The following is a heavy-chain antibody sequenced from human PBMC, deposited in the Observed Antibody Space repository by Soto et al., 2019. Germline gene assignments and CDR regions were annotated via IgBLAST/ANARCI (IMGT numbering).Heavy chain of an antibody. D-gene: IGHD2-15*01. J-gene: IGHJ4*02. CDR3: ARDRWFDY. CDR1: GFTFSSYW. V-gene: IGHV3-7*01. Sequence: GGSLRLSCAASGFTFSSYWRSWVRQAPGKGLEWVANIKQDGSEKYYVDSVKGRFTISRDNAKNSLYLQMNSLRAEDTAVYYCARDRWFDYWGQGTLVTVYS. CDR2: IKQDGSEK.